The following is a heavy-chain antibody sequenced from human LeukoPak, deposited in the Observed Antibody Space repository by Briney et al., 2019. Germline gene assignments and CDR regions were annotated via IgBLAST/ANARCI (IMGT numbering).Heavy chain of an antibody. V-gene: IGHV1-58*01. CDR2: IVVGSGNT. CDR1: GFTFTSSA. D-gene: IGHD3-22*01. CDR3: ARYYDGSGSNDAFDI. J-gene: IGHJ3*02. Sequence: SVKVSCEASGFTFTSSAVQWVRQARGQRLEWIGWIVVGSGNTNYAQKFQERVTITRDMSTSTAYMELSSLRAEDTAVYYCARYYDGSGSNDAFDIWGQGTTVTVSS.